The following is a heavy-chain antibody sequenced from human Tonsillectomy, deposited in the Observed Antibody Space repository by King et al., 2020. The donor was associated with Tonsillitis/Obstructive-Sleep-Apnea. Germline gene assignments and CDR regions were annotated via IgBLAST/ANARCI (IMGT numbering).Heavy chain of an antibody. V-gene: IGHV1-18*01. CDR2: ISAYNGDT. D-gene: IGHD3-22*01. CDR3: AGVNYGSRGYYVGFDY. J-gene: IGHJ4*02. Sequence: QLVQSGAEVKKPGASVKVSCKASGYTFTSYGISWVRQAPGQGLEWMGWISAYNGDTKYAQNLQGRVTMTTDTSTSTAYMELGSLRSDDTALYYCAGVNYGSRGYYVGFDYWGQGTLVTVSS. CDR1: GYTFTSYG.